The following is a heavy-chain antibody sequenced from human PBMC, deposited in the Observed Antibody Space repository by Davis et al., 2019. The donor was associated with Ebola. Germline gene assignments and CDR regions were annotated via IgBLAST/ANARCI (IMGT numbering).Heavy chain of an antibody. J-gene: IGHJ6*02. V-gene: IGHV5-10-1*01. Sequence: GESLKISCKGSGYSFTTYWISWVRQMPGKGLEWMGRIDPSESYTNYSPTFQGHVTISADKSINTAFLHWSSLKASDTAIYYCTRASVAASFYYYGMDVWGQGTTVTVSS. CDR3: TRASVAASFYYYGMDV. CDR2: IDPSESYT. CDR1: GYSFTTYW. D-gene: IGHD2-15*01.